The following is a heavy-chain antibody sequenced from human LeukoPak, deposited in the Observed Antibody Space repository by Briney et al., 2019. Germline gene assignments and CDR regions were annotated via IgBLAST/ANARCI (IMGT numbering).Heavy chain of an antibody. CDR1: GGSISSGDYY. CDR3: ARAPLVNWFDP. J-gene: IGHJ5*02. V-gene: IGHV4-30-4*01. CDR2: IYYSGST. Sequence: SQTLSLTCTVSGGSISSGDYYWSWIRQPPGKGLEWIGYIYYSGSTYYNPSLKSRVIISVDTSKNQFSLKLSSVTAADTAVYYCARAPLVNWFDPWGQGTLVTVSS.